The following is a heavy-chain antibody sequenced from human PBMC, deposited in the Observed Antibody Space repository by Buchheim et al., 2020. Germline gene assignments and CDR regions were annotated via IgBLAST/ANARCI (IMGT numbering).Heavy chain of an antibody. V-gene: IGHV1-46*03. J-gene: IGHJ6*02. CDR2: INPSGGGT. Sequence: QVQVVQSGAEVKKPGASVKVSCKASGYTFTSYYMHWVRQAPGQGLEWMGIINPSGGGTSYAQKFKGRFTMSRDTSTSTVYMELSSLRSEDTAVYYCARDVNWNTVYGLDVWGQGTT. D-gene: IGHD1/OR15-1a*01. CDR3: ARDVNWNTVYGLDV. CDR1: GYTFTSYY.